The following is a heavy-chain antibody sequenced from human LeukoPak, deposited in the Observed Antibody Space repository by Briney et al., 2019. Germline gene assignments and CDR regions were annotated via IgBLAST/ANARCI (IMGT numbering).Heavy chain of an antibody. CDR1: GFTFSSYG. CDR2: IRYDGSNK. V-gene: IGHV3-30*02. D-gene: IGHD6-6*01. CDR3: AKEREPGIAARALDY. Sequence: GGSLRLSCAASGFTFSSYGMHWVRQAPGKGLEWVAFIRYDGSNKYYADSVKGRFTISRDNSKNTLYLQMNSLRAEDTAVYYCAKEREPGIAARALDYWGQGTLVTVSS. J-gene: IGHJ4*02.